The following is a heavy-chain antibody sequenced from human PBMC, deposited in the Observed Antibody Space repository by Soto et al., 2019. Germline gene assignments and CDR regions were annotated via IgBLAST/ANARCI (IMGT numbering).Heavy chain of an antibody. CDR2: IIPIFGTA. V-gene: IGHV1-69*13. CDR3: ARSHCSDCYYYYYGMDV. CDR1: GGTFSSYA. D-gene: IGHD2-21*02. J-gene: IGHJ6*02. Sequence: SVKVSCTASGGTFSSYASIWVRQAPEQGLEWMGGIIPIFGTANYAQKFQGRVTITADESTSTAYMELSSLRSEDTAVYYCARSHCSDCYYYYYGMDVWGQGTTVTVSS.